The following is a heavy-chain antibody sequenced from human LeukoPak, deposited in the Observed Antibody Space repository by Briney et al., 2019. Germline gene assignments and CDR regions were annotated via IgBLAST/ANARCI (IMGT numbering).Heavy chain of an antibody. V-gene: IGHV3-48*01. Sequence: GGSLRLSCAASGFTFSSYGMHWVRQAPGKGLEWVSYISSSSTIYYADSVKGRFTISRDNAKNSLYLQMNSLRAEDTAVYYCAPTDRLDVWGKGTTVTVSS. J-gene: IGHJ6*04. CDR3: APTDRLDV. CDR1: GFTFSSYG. CDR2: ISSSSTI. D-gene: IGHD4-11*01.